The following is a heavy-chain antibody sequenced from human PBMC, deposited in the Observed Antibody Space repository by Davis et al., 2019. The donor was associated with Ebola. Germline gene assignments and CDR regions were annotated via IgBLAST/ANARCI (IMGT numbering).Heavy chain of an antibody. CDR3: ARRKPGYYYDSSGYNSYWYFDL. Sequence: MPGGSLRLTCTVSGGSISSYYWSWIRQPPGKGLEWIGYIYYSGSTNYNPSLKSRVTISVDTSKNQFSLKLSSVTAADTAVYYCARRKPGYYYDSSGYNSYWYFDLWGRGTLVTVSS. CDR1: GGSISSYY. D-gene: IGHD3-22*01. V-gene: IGHV4-59*08. CDR2: IYYSGST. J-gene: IGHJ2*01.